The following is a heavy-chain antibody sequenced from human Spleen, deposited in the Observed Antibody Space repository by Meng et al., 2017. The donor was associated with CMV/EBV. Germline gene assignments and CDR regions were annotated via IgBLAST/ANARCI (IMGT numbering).Heavy chain of an antibody. J-gene: IGHJ4*02. CDR3: ARVLAVAATVDY. CDR1: GFTFNTYA. Sequence: GESLKISCAASGFTFNTYAMHWVRQAPGKGLEWVALMSSDGTNKYFADSVKGRFTVSRDNSNDTLYLQMNSLRPEDTAVYYCARVLAVAATVDYWGQGTLVTVSS. CDR2: MSSDGTNK. D-gene: IGHD6-19*01. V-gene: IGHV3-30*04.